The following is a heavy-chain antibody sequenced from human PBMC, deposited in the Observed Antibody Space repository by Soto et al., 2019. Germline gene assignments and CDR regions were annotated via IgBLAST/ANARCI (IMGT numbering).Heavy chain of an antibody. CDR1: GVSISSYF. V-gene: IGHV4-59*01. CDR2: TYHSGST. D-gene: IGHD3-22*01. Sequence: PADPLSLTCAVSGVSISSYFWSWIRQPPGRGLEWIGYTYHSGSTNYTHPLKNRVTISLDTSEHPFSPKVNSLTPADTVVYYCMRIGGYQRPLDYWGQGTPVTVSS. CDR3: MRIGGYQRPLDY. J-gene: IGHJ4*02.